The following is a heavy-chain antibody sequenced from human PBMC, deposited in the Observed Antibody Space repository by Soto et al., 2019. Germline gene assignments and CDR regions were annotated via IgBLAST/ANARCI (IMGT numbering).Heavy chain of an antibody. CDR2: FDPEDGET. J-gene: IGHJ3*02. Sequence: QVQLVQSGAEVKKPGASVKVSCKVSGYTLTELSMHWVRQAAGKGLEWMGGFDPEDGETIYAQKFQGRVTMTEDTSTDTAYMELSSLRAEDTAVYYCATPATSSSGSNDAFDIWGQGTMVNVSS. V-gene: IGHV1-24*01. CDR3: ATPATSSSGSNDAFDI. D-gene: IGHD3-22*01. CDR1: GYTLTELS.